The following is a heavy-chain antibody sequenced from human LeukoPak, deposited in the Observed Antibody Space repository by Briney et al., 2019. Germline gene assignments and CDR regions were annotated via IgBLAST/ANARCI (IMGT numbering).Heavy chain of an antibody. D-gene: IGHD4-23*01. V-gene: IGHV4-30-4*01. J-gene: IGHJ1*01. Sequence: SETLSLTCTVSGGSISSGDYYWSWLRQPPGKGLEWIGYIYYSGSTYYNPSLKSRVTISVDTSKNQFSLKMSSVTAADTAVYYCAGSTYGGNDQHWGQGTLVTVSS. CDR1: GGSISSGDYY. CDR2: IYYSGST. CDR3: AGSTYGGNDQH.